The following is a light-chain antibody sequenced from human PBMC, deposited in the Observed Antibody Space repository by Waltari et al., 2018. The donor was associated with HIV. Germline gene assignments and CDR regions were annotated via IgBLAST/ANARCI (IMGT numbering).Light chain of an antibody. Sequence: QSALTQPPSASGSLGQSVTISCTGSSSDLGAYDSVSWFQQHPRGAPKLLLYEVTRRPSSVSERFSGSRSGSTAFLTVAGLQPDDEATYFCSSYGDSLRVLFGGGTNVTVL. CDR2: EVT. CDR1: SSDLGAYDS. CDR3: SSYGDSLRVL. V-gene: IGLV2-8*01. J-gene: IGLJ3*02.